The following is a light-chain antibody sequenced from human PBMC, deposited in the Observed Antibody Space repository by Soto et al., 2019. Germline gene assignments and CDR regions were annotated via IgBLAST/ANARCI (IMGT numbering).Light chain of an antibody. CDR1: QSISSY. CDR3: YQSYRNPPIT. CDR2: AAS. Sequence: SLTAAVGGRVTITSQSSQSISSYLNWYQQKPGKAPKLLIYAASSLQSGVPSRFSGSGSGTDFTLTISSLQPEDFAPYYRYQSYRNPPITIGDGTRLEVK. V-gene: IGKV1-39*01. J-gene: IGKJ5*01.